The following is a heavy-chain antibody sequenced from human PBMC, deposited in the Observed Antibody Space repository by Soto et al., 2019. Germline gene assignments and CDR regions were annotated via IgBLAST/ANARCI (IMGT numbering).Heavy chain of an antibody. V-gene: IGHV3-30-3*01. CDR1: GFTFSNYA. CDR3: ARVKDRQLVRNPSCFDY. J-gene: IGHJ4*02. Sequence: GGSLRLSCAASGFTFSNYAMQWVRQAPGKGMEWVAFILSDGSNEYYADSVRGRFTVSRDNSKSTLYLQVNSLRPEDTAVYYCARVKDRQLVRNPSCFDYWGQGTLVTVSS. D-gene: IGHD6-13*01. CDR2: ILSDGSNE.